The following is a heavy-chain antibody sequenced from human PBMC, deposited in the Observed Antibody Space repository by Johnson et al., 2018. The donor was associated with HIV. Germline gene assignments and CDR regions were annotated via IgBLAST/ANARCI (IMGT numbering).Heavy chain of an antibody. CDR2: INWSGGST. CDR1: GFTFDDYA. J-gene: IGHJ3*02. Sequence: VQLVESGGGLVQPGRSLRLSCAASGFTFDDYAMHWVRQAPGKGLEWVSGINWSGGSTGYADSMKGRFTISRDNARNSLYLQMNSLRAEDTALYFCARGKGAAVGLDAFDIWGQGIRVTVSS. CDR3: ARGKGAAVGLDAFDI. V-gene: IGHV3-20*04. D-gene: IGHD6-13*01.